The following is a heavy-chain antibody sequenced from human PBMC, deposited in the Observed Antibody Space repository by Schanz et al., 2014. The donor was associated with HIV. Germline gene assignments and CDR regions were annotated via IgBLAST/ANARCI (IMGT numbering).Heavy chain of an antibody. CDR2: ISASGGST. CDR3: AKPEYDSSGNSQTHFDY. CDR1: GFTFKSYA. V-gene: IGHV3-23*01. Sequence: EVQLLESGGGLVQAGGSLRLSCAASGFTFKSYAMSWVRQAPGKGLEWVSTISASGGSTYYADSVLARFTISRDNSKNTLSLQMTALRTEDTAIYYCAKPEYDSSGNSQTHFDYWGQGTLVSVSS. D-gene: IGHD3-22*01. J-gene: IGHJ4*02.